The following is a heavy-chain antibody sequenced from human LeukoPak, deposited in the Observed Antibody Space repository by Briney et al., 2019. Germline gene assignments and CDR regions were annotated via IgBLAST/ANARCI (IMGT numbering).Heavy chain of an antibody. CDR1: GYTFSDYL. J-gene: IGHJ4*02. V-gene: IGHV1-2*06. D-gene: IGHD4-23*01. CDR3: ARDPNSFDY. CDR2: INPNSGGT. Sequence: ASVKVSCKTSGYTFSDYLMHWVRQAPGQGLEWMGRINPNSGGTRYAQKFQGRVTMTRDTSISTAYMDLSSLTSDDTAVYYCARDPNSFDYWGREPWSPSPQ.